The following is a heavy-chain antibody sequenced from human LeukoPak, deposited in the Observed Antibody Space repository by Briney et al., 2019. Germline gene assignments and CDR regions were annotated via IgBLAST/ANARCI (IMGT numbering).Heavy chain of an antibody. Sequence: GGSLRLSCAASGFTVSDAWMSWVRQAPGKGLEWVGRIKSKTDGGTTDYAAPVKGRFTISRDDSKNTLYLQMNSLKTEDTAVYYCTRSRVYWFDPWGQGTLVTVSS. CDR3: TRSRVYWFDP. J-gene: IGHJ5*02. CDR2: IKSKTDGGTT. CDR1: GFTVSDAW. V-gene: IGHV3-15*01.